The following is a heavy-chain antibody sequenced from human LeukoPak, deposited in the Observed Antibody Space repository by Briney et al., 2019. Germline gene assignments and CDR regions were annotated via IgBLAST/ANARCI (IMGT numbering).Heavy chain of an antibody. CDR2: IKQDGSEK. Sequence: GGSLRLSCAASGFIFSRYWMSWVRQAPGKGLEWVANIKQDGSEKYYVDSVKGRFTISRDNAKNSLFLQMNSLRAEDTAVYYCARHVRFEGVDYWGQVTLVTVSS. CDR3: ARHVRFEGVDY. V-gene: IGHV3-7*01. D-gene: IGHD3-3*01. CDR1: GFIFSRYW. J-gene: IGHJ4*02.